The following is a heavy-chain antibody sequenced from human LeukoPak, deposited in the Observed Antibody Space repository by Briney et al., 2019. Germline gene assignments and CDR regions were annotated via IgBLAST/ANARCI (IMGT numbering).Heavy chain of an antibody. J-gene: IGHJ4*02. V-gene: IGHV3-23*01. D-gene: IGHD6-19*01. Sequence: GGSLRLSCAASGFTFSTYAISWVRQGPGQELEWGSAIRPDGDRTYYTDSVRGRFTISRDNSKDTVYLQINSLRVEDTAVYYCAREQSGTRGWYTVDYWGQGALVTVSS. CDR2: IRPDGDRT. CDR1: GFTFSTYA. CDR3: AREQSGTRGWYTVDY.